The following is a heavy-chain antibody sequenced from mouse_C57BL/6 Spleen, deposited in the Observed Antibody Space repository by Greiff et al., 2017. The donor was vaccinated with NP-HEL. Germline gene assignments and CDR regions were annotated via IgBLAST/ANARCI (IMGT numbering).Heavy chain of an antibody. CDR2: IYPGDGDT. J-gene: IGHJ2*01. V-gene: IGHV1-82*01. CDR1: GYAFSSSW. Sequence: QVQLQQSGPELVKPGASVKISCKASGYAFSSSWMNWVKQRPGKGLEWIGRIYPGDGDTNYNGKFKGKATLTADKSTSTAYMQLSSLTSEDSAVYFFARGGHAYYFDYWGQGTTLTVSS. D-gene: IGHD3-1*01. CDR3: ARGGHAYYFDY.